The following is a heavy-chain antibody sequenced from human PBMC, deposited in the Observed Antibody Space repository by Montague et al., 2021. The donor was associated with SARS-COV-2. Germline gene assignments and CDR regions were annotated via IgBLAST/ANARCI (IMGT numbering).Heavy chain of an antibody. CDR2: ISHDGGSE. CDR3: AKDWSAASVGASYYFEY. J-gene: IGHJ4*02. V-gene: IGHV3-30*18. D-gene: IGHD3-3*01. CDR1: GSTFRSYG. Sequence: SLRLSCAASGSTFRSYGMHWVRQPPGKGLEWVATISHDGGSEHSADSVKGRFTISRDNSKSTVYLQMNGLRGEDTAVYYCAKDWSAASVGASYYFEYWGQGTLVTVSS.